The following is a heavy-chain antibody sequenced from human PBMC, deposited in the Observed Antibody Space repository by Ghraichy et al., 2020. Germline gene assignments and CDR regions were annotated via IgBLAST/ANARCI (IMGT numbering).Heavy chain of an antibody. CDR3: ALLRVGGLYFDY. J-gene: IGHJ4*02. D-gene: IGHD1-26*01. CDR2: IYYSGST. Sequence: SETLSLTCTVSGGSISSYYWSWIRQPPGKGLEWIGYIYYSGSTNYNPSLKSRVTISVDTSKNQFSLKLSSVTAADTAVYYCALLRVGGLYFDYWGQGTLVTVSS. CDR1: GGSISSYY. V-gene: IGHV4-59*01.